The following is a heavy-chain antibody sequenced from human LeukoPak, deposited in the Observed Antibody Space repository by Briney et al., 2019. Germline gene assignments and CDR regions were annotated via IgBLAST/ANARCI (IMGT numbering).Heavy chain of an antibody. V-gene: IGHV3-23*01. D-gene: IGHD3-22*01. CDR1: GFTFSSYA. CDR3: AKDWNYYDSSGYYIGKVLGAFDI. Sequence: PGGSLRLSCAASGFTFSSYAMSWVRQAPGKGLEWVSAISGSGGSTYYADSVKGRFTISRDNSKNTLYLQMNSLRAEDTAVYYCAKDWNYYDSSGYYIGKVLGAFDIWGQGTMVTVSS. CDR2: ISGSGGST. J-gene: IGHJ3*02.